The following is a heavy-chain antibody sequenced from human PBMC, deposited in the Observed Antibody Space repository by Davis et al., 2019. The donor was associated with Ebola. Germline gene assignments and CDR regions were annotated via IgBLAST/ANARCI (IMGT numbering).Heavy chain of an antibody. V-gene: IGHV4-34*01. J-gene: IGHJ5*02. CDR2: VHPSEKT. CDR3: ARTSLTSVSDAGLGYNYFDP. CDR1: GGSISTYY. D-gene: IGHD4-17*01. Sequence: SETLSLTCTVSGGSISTYYWSWIRQAPGRGLEWIGEVHPSEKTTFNPSLESRVTISLGTSKNQFSLTINSVTAADTGVYYCARTSLTSVSDAGLGYNYFDPWGRGTLVTVSS.